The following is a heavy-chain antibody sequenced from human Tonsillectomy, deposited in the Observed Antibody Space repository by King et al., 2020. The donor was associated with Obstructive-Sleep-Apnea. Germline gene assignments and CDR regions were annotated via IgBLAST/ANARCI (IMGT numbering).Heavy chain of an antibody. CDR2: FSGSSDTI. V-gene: IGHV3-48*04. CDR1: GFTFSSYS. Sequence: EVQLVESGGGLVQPGGSLRLSFAASGFTFSSYSMNWVPQAPGKGLEWGSYFSGSSDTIYFSDSVKGRFTISRDNAKNSLYQQMNSLRAEDTAVYYCARDASYGDCDYWGQGTLVTVSS. D-gene: IGHD4-17*01. J-gene: IGHJ4*02. CDR3: ARDASYGDCDY.